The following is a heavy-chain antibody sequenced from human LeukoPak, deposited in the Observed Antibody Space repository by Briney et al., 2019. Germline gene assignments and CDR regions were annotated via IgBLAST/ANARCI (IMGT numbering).Heavy chain of an antibody. V-gene: IGHV4-34*01. J-gene: IGHJ4*02. CDR1: GGSFSGYY. D-gene: IGHD6-19*01. CDR3: ARGTGYSSGSGFDY. CDR2: INHSGST. Sequence: SETLSLTCAVYGGSFSGYYWSWIRQPPGKGLEWTGEINHSGSTNYNPSLKSRVTISVDTSKNQFSLKLSSVTAADTAVYYCARGTGYSSGSGFDYWGQGTLVTVSS.